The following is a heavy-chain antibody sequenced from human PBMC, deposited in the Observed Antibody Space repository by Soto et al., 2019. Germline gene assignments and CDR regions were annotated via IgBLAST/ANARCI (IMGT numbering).Heavy chain of an antibody. J-gene: IGHJ4*02. D-gene: IGHD3-10*02. Sequence: EVQLLESGGGLVQPGGSLRLSCAASGLTFSNSAMAWVRQAPGKGLEWVSSISSGSGTYYADSVKGRFAISRVNSKNTLYLQMDSLRGEDTAVYYCAVFDAVDSWGQGTLVTVSS. V-gene: IGHV3-23*01. CDR1: GLTFSNSA. CDR2: ISSGSGT. CDR3: AVFDAVDS.